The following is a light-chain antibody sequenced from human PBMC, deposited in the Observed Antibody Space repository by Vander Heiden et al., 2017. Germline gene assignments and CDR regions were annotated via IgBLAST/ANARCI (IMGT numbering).Light chain of an antibody. CDR1: QSISSY. Sequence: DIQMPQSPSSLSASVGDRVTITCRASQSISSYLNWYQQKPGKAPKLLIYAASSLQSGVPSRFSGSGSGIDFTLTISSLQPEDFATYYCQQSYSTPQTFGQGTKVEIK. J-gene: IGKJ1*01. CDR3: QQSYSTPQT. CDR2: AAS. V-gene: IGKV1-39*01.